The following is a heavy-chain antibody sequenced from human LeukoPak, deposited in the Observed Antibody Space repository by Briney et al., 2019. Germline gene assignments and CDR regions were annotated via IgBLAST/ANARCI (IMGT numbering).Heavy chain of an antibody. CDR1: GGSITSSNYY. V-gene: IGHV4-39*01. CDR3: ARPAAPGTFYYYMDV. CDR2: MYSSGST. D-gene: IGHD3-10*01. J-gene: IGHJ6*03. Sequence: PSETLSLTCTVSGGSITSSNYYWGWIRQPPGKGLEWIGTMYSSGSTYHNPSLKSRVTMSVDTSKNQFSLRLSSVTAADTAVYYCARPAAPGTFYYYMDVWRKGTTVTVSS.